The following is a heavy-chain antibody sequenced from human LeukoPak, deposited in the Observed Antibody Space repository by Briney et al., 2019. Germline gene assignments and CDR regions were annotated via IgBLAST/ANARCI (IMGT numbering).Heavy chain of an antibody. D-gene: IGHD3-22*01. CDR2: ISGFRGNI. Sequence: WASVKVSCKASGYTFSSYGISWVRQAPGQGLEWMGWISGFRGNINYAQKLRGRVTMTTDTSTTTAYMELRSLNSDDTAVYYCARDFLSYDGTENHFEDTFDIWGQGTVVTVSS. J-gene: IGHJ3*02. CDR1: GYTFSSYG. V-gene: IGHV1-18*01. CDR3: ARDFLSYDGTENHFEDTFDI.